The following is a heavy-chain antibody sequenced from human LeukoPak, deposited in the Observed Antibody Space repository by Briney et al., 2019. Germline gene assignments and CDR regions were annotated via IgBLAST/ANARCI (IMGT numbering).Heavy chain of an antibody. CDR3: ARDLAPGVGATTDSSFDP. D-gene: IGHD1-26*01. J-gene: IGHJ5*02. CDR2: IYYRGST. V-gene: IGHV4-61*01. Sequence: PSETLSLTCTVSGGSVSSGSYYWSWIRQPPGKGLEWIGNIYYRGSTNYNPSLKSRVTISVDTPKNQFSLKLSSVTAADTAVYYCARDLAPGVGATTDSSFDPWGQGTPVTVSS. CDR1: GGSVSSGSYY.